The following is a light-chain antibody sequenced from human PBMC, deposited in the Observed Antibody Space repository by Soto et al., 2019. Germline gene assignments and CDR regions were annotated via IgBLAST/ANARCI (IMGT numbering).Light chain of an antibody. CDR2: SNN. V-gene: IGLV1-47*02. CDR3: AAWDDSLRGVV. CDR1: SSNIGSNY. Sequence: QSVLTQPPSASGTPGQRVTFSCSGSSSNIGSNYVYWYQQLPGTAPKLLIYSNNLRPSGVPDRFSGSKSGTSASLAISGLQSEDEADYYCAAWDDSLRGVVFGGGTKVTV. J-gene: IGLJ2*01.